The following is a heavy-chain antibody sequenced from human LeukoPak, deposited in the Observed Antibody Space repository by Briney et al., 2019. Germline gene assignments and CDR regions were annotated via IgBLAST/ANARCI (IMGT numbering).Heavy chain of an antibody. CDR3: ARVEYSCYDGFDY. CDR2: INHRGST. V-gene: IGHV4-34*01. Sequence: SETLSLTCAVYGGSFSGYYWSWVRQPPGKGLEWIGEINHRGSTNYNPSLKSRVTISVDTSKNQFSLKLSSVTAADTAVYYCARVEYSCYDGFDYWGQGTLVTVSS. D-gene: IGHD5-12*01. J-gene: IGHJ4*02. CDR1: GGSFSGYY.